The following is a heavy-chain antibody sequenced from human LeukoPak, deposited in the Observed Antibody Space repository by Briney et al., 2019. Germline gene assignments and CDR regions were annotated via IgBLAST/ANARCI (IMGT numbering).Heavy chain of an antibody. J-gene: IGHJ6*02. CDR3: ARAPSGDNYYGMDV. CDR1: RFTFSSYG. CDR2: IRYEGTNK. Sequence: PGGSLRLSCAASRFTFSSYGMQWVRQAPGKGLEWVAYIRYEGTNKKYADSVKGRFTVSRDDSKNTLYLQMNSLTAEDTAVYFCARAPSGDNYYGMDVWGQGTTVTVSS. V-gene: IGHV3-30*02. D-gene: IGHD7-27*01.